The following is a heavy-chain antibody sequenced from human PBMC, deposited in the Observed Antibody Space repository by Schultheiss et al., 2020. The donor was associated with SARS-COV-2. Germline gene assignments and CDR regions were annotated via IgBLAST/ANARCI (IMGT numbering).Heavy chain of an antibody. CDR3: ARRRYSSGWYWFDP. J-gene: IGHJ5*02. CDR1: GGSVSDGSYY. D-gene: IGHD6-19*01. CDR2: IYTSGST. Sequence: SETLSLTCTVSGGSVSDGSYYWSWIRQPAGKGLEWIGRIYTSGSTNYNPSLKSRVTISVDTSKNQFSLKLSSVTAADTAVYYCARRRYSSGWYWFDPWGQGTLVTVSS. V-gene: IGHV4-61*02.